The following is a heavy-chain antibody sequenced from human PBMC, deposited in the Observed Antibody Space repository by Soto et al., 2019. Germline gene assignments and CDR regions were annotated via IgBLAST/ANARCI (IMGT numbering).Heavy chain of an antibody. CDR1: GGSISSDY. D-gene: IGHD1-1*01. CDR3: ARTFSLGNWYVFDR. Sequence: SETLSLTCTVSGGSISSDYWTWIRHSSEKGMEWIGYIYYNGNTNANPSLKSRVTISMDTSKNQFSLRLSSVTAADTAVYYCARTFSLGNWYVFDRWGQGSLVTVSS. J-gene: IGHJ4*02. V-gene: IGHV4-59*01. CDR2: IYYNGNT.